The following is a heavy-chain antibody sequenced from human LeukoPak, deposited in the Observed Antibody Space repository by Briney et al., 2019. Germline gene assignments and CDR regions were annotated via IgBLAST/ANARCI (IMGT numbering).Heavy chain of an antibody. J-gene: IGHJ4*02. CDR1: GFTFSSYG. CDR3: AHSSSSEDYFDY. V-gene: IGHV3-30*03. Sequence: GGSLRLSCAASGFTFSSYGMHWVRQAPGKGLEWVAVISYDGSNKYYADFVKGRLTISRDNSKNTLYLQMNSLRAEDTAVYYCAHSSSSEDYFDYWGQGTLVTVSS. D-gene: IGHD6-6*01. CDR2: ISYDGSNK.